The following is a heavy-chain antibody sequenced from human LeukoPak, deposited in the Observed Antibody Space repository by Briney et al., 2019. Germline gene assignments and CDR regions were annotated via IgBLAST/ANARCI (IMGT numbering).Heavy chain of an antibody. Sequence: GGSLRLSCAASGFTFSSYGMSWVRRAPGKGLEWVSSISTSSSYIYYADSVRGRFTISRDNAKNSLYLQMNSLRAEDTAVYYCASGSGSPYWGQGTLVTVSS. D-gene: IGHD3-22*01. CDR3: ASGSGSPY. CDR1: GFTFSSYG. J-gene: IGHJ4*02. V-gene: IGHV3-21*01. CDR2: ISTSSSYI.